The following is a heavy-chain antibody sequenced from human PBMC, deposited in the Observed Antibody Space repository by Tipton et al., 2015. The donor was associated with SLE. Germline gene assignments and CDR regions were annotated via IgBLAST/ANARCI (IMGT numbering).Heavy chain of an antibody. Sequence: TLSLTCTVSGGSISSHYWSWIRQSPGKGLEWIGYIYYSGSTNYNPSLKSRVTISVDTSKNQFSLKLSSVTAADTAVYYCARDGQISNWFDPWGQGTLVTVSS. CDR2: IYYSGST. CDR3: ARDGQISNWFDP. V-gene: IGHV4-59*11. CDR1: GGSISSHY. J-gene: IGHJ5*02.